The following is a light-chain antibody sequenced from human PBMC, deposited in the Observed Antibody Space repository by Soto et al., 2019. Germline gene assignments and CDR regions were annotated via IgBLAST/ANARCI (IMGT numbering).Light chain of an antibody. CDR1: QIINTW. V-gene: IGKV1-5*03. CDR2: RAS. Sequence: DIQMTQSPSSLSASVGDRVTITCRASQIINTWLAWYQQKPGKAPKLLIYRASNLVNGVPSRFSGSGSGTESTLTISSLQPDDFSIYYCQQYETYSGTFGPGTKVDL. J-gene: IGKJ3*01. CDR3: QQYETYSGT.